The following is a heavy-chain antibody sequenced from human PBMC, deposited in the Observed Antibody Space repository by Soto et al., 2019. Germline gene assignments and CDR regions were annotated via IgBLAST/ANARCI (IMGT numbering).Heavy chain of an antibody. Sequence: ASVKVSCKASGYTFTGYYMHWVRQAPGQGLEWMGWMNPNSGGTNYAQKFQGWVTMTRNTTISTAYMELSSLRSEDTAVYYCARGRHFDWLLRVYYYYYMDVWGKGTTVTVS. D-gene: IGHD3-9*01. CDR2: MNPNSGGT. V-gene: IGHV1-2*04. J-gene: IGHJ6*03. CDR3: ARGRHFDWLLRVYYYYYMDV. CDR1: GYTFTGYY.